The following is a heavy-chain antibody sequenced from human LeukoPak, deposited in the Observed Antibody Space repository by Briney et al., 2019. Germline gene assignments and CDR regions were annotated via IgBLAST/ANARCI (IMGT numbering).Heavy chain of an antibody. CDR1: GGTFSSYA. CDR3: ARPLVEHAFDI. CDR2: IIHIFGTA. D-gene: IGHD5-24*01. Sequence: GASVTVSCKASGGTFSSYAISWVRQAPGQGLEWMGGIIHIFGTANYAQKFQGRVTITADKSTSTAYMELSSLRSEDTAVYYCARPLVEHAFDIWGQGTMVTVSS. V-gene: IGHV1-69*06. J-gene: IGHJ3*02.